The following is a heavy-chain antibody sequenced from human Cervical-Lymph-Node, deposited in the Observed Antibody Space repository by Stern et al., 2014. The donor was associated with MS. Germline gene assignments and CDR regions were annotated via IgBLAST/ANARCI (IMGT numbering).Heavy chain of an antibody. CDR2: IFPDASDP. Sequence: EVQLVESGAEVKKPGESLKISCKGSGYSFTTFWIGWGRQMPGKGLEWMGLIFPDASDPRYSPSFQGQVNISADKSTDTAYLQWSSLKASDTATYYCARPLGSGWTAGWYYWGQGTRVTVSS. J-gene: IGHJ4*02. V-gene: IGHV5-51*03. CDR3: ARPLGSGWTAGWYY. CDR1: GYSFTTFW. D-gene: IGHD6-19*01.